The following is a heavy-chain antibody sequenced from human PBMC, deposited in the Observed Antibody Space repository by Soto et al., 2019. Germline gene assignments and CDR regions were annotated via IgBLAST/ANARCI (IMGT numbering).Heavy chain of an antibody. V-gene: IGHV3-9*01. J-gene: IGHJ6*03. CDR1: GFTFDDYA. CDR2: ISWNSGSI. D-gene: IGHD6-13*01. CDR3: ARTGIGTYSSSWQTAYYYYYIDV. Sequence: EVQLVESGGGLVQPGRSLRLSCAASGFTFDDYAMHWVLQAPGKGLEWVSGISWNSGSIGYADSVKGRFTISRDNAKNSQYMQTNSLGADDTAVYYCARTGIGTYSSSWQTAYYYYYIDVWGKGTTVTVSS.